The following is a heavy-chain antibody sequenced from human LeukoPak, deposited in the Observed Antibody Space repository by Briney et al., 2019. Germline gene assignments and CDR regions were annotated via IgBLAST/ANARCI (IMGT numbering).Heavy chain of an antibody. CDR3: ARVRSGSHYFDY. V-gene: IGHV4-4*07. Sequence: SETLSLTCSVSGGSIGSYYWSWIRQPPGKGLEWIGRIYSSGITNYNPSLKSRVTMSVDTSKNQFSLKLNSVTAADTAFYYCARVRSGSHYFDYWGQGTLVTVSS. CDR2: IYSSGIT. CDR1: GGSIGSYY. D-gene: IGHD1-26*01. J-gene: IGHJ4*02.